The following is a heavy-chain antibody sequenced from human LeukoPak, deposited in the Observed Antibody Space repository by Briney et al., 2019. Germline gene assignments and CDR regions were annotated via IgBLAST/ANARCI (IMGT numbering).Heavy chain of an antibody. J-gene: IGHJ6*02. V-gene: IGHV3-23*01. CDR1: GFTFNTYS. CDR3: AKAIQREHSPYDYYGIDV. CDR2: ISGSGGST. Sequence: GGSLRLSCAASGFTFNTYSMNWVRQAPGKGLEWVSAISGSGGSTYYADSVKGRVTISRDNSKHTLYLQMNSLRAADTAVYYCAKAIQREHSPYDYYGIDVSGPR. D-gene: IGHD5-18*01.